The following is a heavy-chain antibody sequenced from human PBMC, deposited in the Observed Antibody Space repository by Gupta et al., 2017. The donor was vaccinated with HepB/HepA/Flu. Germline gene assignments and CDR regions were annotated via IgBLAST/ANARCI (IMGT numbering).Heavy chain of an antibody. J-gene: IGHJ6*02. CDR2: ISYDGSNK. CDR3: ARDRTAMVRGMDV. Sequence: SSYAMHWVRQAPGKGLEWVAVISYDGSNKYYADSVKGRFTISRDNSKNTLYLQMNSLRAEDTAVYYCARDRTAMVRGMDVWGQGTTVTVSS. CDR1: SSYA. D-gene: IGHD5-18*01. V-gene: IGHV3-30-3*01.